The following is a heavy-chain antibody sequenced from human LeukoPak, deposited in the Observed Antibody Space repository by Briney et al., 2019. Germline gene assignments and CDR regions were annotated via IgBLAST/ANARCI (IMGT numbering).Heavy chain of an antibody. J-gene: IGHJ4*02. D-gene: IGHD2-2*01. CDR3: ASYQEDIVVVPAALDY. Sequence: ASVKVSCKASGGTFSSYAISWVRQARGQGLEWMGGIIPIFGTANYAQKFQGRVTITADESTSTAYMELSSLRSEDTAVYYCASYQEDIVVVPAALDYWGQGTLVTVSS. V-gene: IGHV1-69*13. CDR2: IIPIFGTA. CDR1: GGTFSSYA.